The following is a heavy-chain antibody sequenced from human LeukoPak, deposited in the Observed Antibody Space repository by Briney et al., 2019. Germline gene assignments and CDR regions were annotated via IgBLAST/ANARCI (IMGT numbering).Heavy chain of an antibody. CDR2: IKGDGSST. V-gene: IGHV3-74*01. CDR1: GFTFSTYW. CDR3: AKGSGYAPHH. J-gene: IGHJ1*01. Sequence: PGGSLRLSCAASGFTFSTYWMHWVRQAPGKGLVWVARIKGDGSSTIYADSVKGRFTISRDDSKNTLYLQMNSLRAEDTGVYYCAKGSGYAPHHWGQGTLVTVSS. D-gene: IGHD3-22*01.